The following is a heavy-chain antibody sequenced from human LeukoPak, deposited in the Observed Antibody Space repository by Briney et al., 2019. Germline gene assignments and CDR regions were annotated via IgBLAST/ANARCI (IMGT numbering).Heavy chain of an antibody. J-gene: IGHJ4*02. Sequence: SETLSLTCTVSGGSISSGDYYWSWIRQPPGKGLEWIGYIYYSGSTYYNPSLKGRVTISVDTSKNQFSLKLSSVTAADTAVYYCARASGYSYGCSFDYWGQGTLVTVSS. CDR2: IYYSGST. CDR1: GGSISSGDYY. V-gene: IGHV4-30-4*01. CDR3: ARASGYSYGCSFDY. D-gene: IGHD5-18*01.